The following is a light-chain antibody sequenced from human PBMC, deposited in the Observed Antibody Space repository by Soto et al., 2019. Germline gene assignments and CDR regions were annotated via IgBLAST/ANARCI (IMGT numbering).Light chain of an antibody. CDR1: QSVSGW. CDR3: QQANSFPLT. CDR2: AAS. Sequence: EIQMTQSPSTLSASVGDTVTVTGRASQSVSGWLAWYQQKPGKAPKLLIYAASSLQSGVPSRFSGSGSGTDFTLTISSLQPEDFATYYCQQANSFPLTFGGGTKVDIK. V-gene: IGKV1-12*01. J-gene: IGKJ4*01.